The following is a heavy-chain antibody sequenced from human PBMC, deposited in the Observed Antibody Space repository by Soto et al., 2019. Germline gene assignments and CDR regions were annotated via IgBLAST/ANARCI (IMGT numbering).Heavy chain of an antibody. V-gene: IGHV3-23*01. CDR2: IAGSGGMT. CDR1: GFTFSSYA. CDR3: AKVNFFDTPGTFDV. J-gene: IGHJ3*01. D-gene: IGHD2-15*01. Sequence: GGSLTLSCAPSGFTFSSYAMTWVRLAPGRGLEWVATIAGSGGMTYYTNSVRGRFTISRDNSKNTVSLQMSSLRAEDTAMYFCAKVNFFDTPGTFDVWGQGTPVTVSS.